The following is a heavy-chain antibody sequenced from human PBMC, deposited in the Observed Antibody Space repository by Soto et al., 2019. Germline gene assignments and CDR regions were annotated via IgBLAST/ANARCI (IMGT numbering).Heavy chain of an antibody. V-gene: IGHV5-51*01. Sequence: VESLKISCKGSGYSFTTYWIGWVRQLPGKSMEWMGIIYPDDSDTRYSPSFQGQVTIADGKSISTASLQWSRLKASDTAMYYCARVGAYTYGYDYYYGMDVWGQGTTVTVSS. CDR1: GYSFTTYW. J-gene: IGHJ6*02. CDR2: IYPDDSDT. D-gene: IGHD5-18*01. CDR3: ARVGAYTYGYDYYYGMDV.